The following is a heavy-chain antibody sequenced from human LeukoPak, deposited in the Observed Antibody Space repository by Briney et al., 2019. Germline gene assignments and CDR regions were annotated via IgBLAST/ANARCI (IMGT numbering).Heavy chain of an antibody. Sequence: GGSLRLSCAASGFTFSSYAMSWVRQAPGKGLEWVSSISGSGGSTYYADSVKGRSTISRDNSKNTLYLQMNSLRAEDTAVYYCAKVRNGYCSSTSCPFDYWGRGTLVTVSS. J-gene: IGHJ4*02. D-gene: IGHD2-2*01. CDR3: AKVRNGYCSSTSCPFDY. V-gene: IGHV3-23*01. CDR1: GFTFSSYA. CDR2: ISGSGGST.